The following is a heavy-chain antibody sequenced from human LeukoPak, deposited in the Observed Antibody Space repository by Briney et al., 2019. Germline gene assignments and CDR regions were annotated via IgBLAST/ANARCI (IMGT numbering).Heavy chain of an antibody. J-gene: IGHJ4*02. Sequence: SGPTLVKPTQTLTLTCTFSGFSLSTSGVGVGWIRQPPGKALEWLALIYWDDDKRYSPSLKSRLTITKDTSKNQVVLTMTNMDPVDTATYYCARRPNHLTGPIFDYWGQGTLVTVSS. V-gene: IGHV2-5*02. CDR2: IYWDDDK. CDR3: ARRPNHLTGPIFDY. D-gene: IGHD3-9*01. CDR1: GFSLSTSGVG.